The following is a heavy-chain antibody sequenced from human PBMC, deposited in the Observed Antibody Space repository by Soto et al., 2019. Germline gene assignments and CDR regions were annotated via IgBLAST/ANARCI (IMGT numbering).Heavy chain of an antibody. D-gene: IGHD4-4*01. CDR2: IIPIFGTA. CDR1: GGTFSSYA. Sequence: QVQLVQSGAEVKKPGSSVKVSCKASGGTFSSYAISWVRQAPGQGLEWMGGIIPIFGTANYAQKFQGRVTITADESTSTAYMELSSLRSEDTAVYYCARGGYSNFYYYYYGRDVWGQGTTVTVSS. CDR3: ARGGYSNFYYYYYGRDV. V-gene: IGHV1-69*01. J-gene: IGHJ6*02.